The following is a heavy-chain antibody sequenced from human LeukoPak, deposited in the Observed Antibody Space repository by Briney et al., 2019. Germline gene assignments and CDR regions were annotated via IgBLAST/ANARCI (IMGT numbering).Heavy chain of an antibody. CDR3: ARTYSGSFRFDS. V-gene: IGHV4-59*01. J-gene: IGHJ4*02. CDR1: GDSISSYH. CDR2: FYYSGNT. Sequence: SETLSLTCSVSGDSISSYHWSWIRQPPGKGLEWIGFFYYSGNTNYNPSLGTRATISVDTSKNQLSLKLTSVTDADTAMYYCARTYSGSFRFDSWGQGTLVTVSS. D-gene: IGHD1-26*01.